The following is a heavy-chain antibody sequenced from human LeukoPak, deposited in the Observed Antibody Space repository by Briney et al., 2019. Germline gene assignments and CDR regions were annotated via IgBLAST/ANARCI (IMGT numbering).Heavy chain of an antibody. CDR2: IYYSGST. D-gene: IGHD3-10*01. J-gene: IGHJ3*02. CDR3: ARGWFGAPGGDAFDI. V-gene: IGHV4-59*01. CDR1: GGSISSYY. Sequence: SETLSLTCTVSGGSISSYYWSWIRQPPGKGLEWIGYIYYSGSTNYNPSLKSRVTISVDTSKNQFSLKLSSVTAADTAVYYCARGWFGAPGGDAFDIWGQGTMVTVSS.